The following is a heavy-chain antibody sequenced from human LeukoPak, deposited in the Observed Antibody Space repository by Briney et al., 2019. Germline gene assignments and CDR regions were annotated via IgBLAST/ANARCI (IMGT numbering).Heavy chain of an antibody. J-gene: IGHJ6*02. Sequence: SETLSLTCTVSGGSISSYYWTWIGQPPGKGLEWIGYISYSGSTNYNPSLKSRVTISVDTSKNQFALKLSSVTAADTAVYYCARYCSGGSCDPFDYYYYGVDVWGQGTTVTVSS. CDR3: ARYCSGGSCDPFDYYYYGVDV. CDR2: ISYSGST. D-gene: IGHD2-15*01. V-gene: IGHV4-59*01. CDR1: GGSISSYY.